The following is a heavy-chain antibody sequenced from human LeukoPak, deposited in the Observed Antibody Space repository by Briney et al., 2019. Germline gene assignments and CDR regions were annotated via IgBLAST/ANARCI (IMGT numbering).Heavy chain of an antibody. CDR2: ITTAGNVI. Sequence: GGSLRLSCAASGFTFSTYNMHWVRQAPGKGLEWISYITTAGNVIFYADSVKGRFTISRDEAKNSLYLQMDSLRAEDTAFYYCAREGLYYDTSAYYYMNYWGQGTLVTVSS. CDR1: GFTFSTYN. V-gene: IGHV3-48*01. CDR3: AREGLYYDTSAYYYMNY. D-gene: IGHD3-22*01. J-gene: IGHJ4*02.